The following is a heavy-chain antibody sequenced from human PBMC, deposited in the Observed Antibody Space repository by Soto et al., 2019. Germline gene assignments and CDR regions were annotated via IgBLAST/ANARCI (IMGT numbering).Heavy chain of an antibody. V-gene: IGHV3-13*01. J-gene: IGHJ2*01. CDR2: IGTAGDT. CDR3: ESHSSSWSDSYFDL. Sequence: GGSLRLSCAASGFTFSSYDMHWVRQATGKGLEWVSAIGTAGDTYYPGSVKGRFTISRENAKNSLYLQMNSLRAEDTAVYYCESHSSSWSDSYFDLWGRGTLVTVSP. D-gene: IGHD6-13*01. CDR1: GFTFSSYD.